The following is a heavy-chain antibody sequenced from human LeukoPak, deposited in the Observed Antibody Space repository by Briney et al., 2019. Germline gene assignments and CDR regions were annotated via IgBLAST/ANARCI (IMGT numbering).Heavy chain of an antibody. Sequence: GGSLRLSCAASGFTFSSYAMSWVRQAPGKGLEWVSAISGSGGSTYYADSAKGRFTISRDNSKNTLYLQMNSLRAEDTAVYYCAKDYYGDENSDYWGQGTLVTVSS. J-gene: IGHJ4*02. CDR1: GFTFSSYA. V-gene: IGHV3-23*01. CDR2: ISGSGGST. D-gene: IGHD4-17*01. CDR3: AKDYYGDENSDY.